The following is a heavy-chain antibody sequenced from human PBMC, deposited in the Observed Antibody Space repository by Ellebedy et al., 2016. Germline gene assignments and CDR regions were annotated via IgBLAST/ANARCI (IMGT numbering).Heavy chain of an antibody. V-gene: IGHV3-7*01. CDR1: GFTFSNYW. Sequence: GESLKISXAASGFTFSNYWMSWVRQAPGKGLEWVANIKQDGSEKYYVDSVKGRFTISRDNAKNSLYLQMNSLRDEDTAVYYCARDDSGYYDSSGYYGHDYWGQGTLVTVSS. CDR3: ARDDSGYYDSSGYYGHDY. J-gene: IGHJ4*02. CDR2: IKQDGSEK. D-gene: IGHD3-22*01.